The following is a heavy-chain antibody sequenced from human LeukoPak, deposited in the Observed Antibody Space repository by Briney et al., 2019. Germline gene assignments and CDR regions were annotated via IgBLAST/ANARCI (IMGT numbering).Heavy chain of an antibody. J-gene: IGHJ4*02. Sequence: SETLSLTCTVSGGSLSSYYWSWIRQPPGKGLEWIGYIFYSGSTNYNPSLKSRVTISVDTSKNQFSLRLSSVTAADTAVYNCARHQAKRRVAPFDYWGQGTLVTVSS. CDR3: ARHQAKRRVAPFDY. V-gene: IGHV4-59*08. CDR1: GGSLSSYY. CDR2: IFYSGST. D-gene: IGHD1-1*01.